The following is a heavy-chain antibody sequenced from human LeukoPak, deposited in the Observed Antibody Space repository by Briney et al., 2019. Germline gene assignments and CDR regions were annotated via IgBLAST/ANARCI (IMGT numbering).Heavy chain of an antibody. CDR3: AKDPGTVTTRNYFDY. V-gene: IGHV3-30*18. CDR1: GFTFSSYG. J-gene: IGHJ4*02. Sequence: PGGSLRLSCAVSGFTFSSYGMHWVRQAPGKGLEWVAVISYDGSHKHYAESVKGRLTISRDNSKNTLYLQMNSLRAEDTAVYYRAKDPGTVTTRNYFDYWGQGTLVAVSS. CDR2: ISYDGSHK. D-gene: IGHD4-17*01.